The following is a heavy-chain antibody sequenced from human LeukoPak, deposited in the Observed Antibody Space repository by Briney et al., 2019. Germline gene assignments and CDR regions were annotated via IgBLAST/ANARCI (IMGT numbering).Heavy chain of an antibody. V-gene: IGHV4-39*01. J-gene: IGHJ4*02. D-gene: IGHD6-13*01. CDR3: ARRATIAAAGPFDY. CDR2: IYYSGST. CDR1: GGSISSSSYC. Sequence: PSETLSLTCAVSGGSISSSSYCWGWIRQPPGKGLEWIGSIYYSGSTYYNPSLKSRVTISVDTSKNQFSLKLSSVTAADTAVYYCARRATIAAAGPFDYWGQGTLVTVSS.